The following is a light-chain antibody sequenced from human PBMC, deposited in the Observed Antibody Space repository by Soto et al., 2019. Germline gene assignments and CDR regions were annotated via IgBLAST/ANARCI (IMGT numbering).Light chain of an antibody. V-gene: IGLV3-21*02. CDR1: NIGSKS. Sequence: YELTQPPSVSVAPGQTARISCGGNNIGSKSVHWFQQKPGQAPVLVVYDDNDRPSGIPERFSGSNSGNTATLTISRVEAGDEADYYCQVWDSISDHFVFGTGTKVTVL. CDR2: DDN. CDR3: QVWDSISDHFV. J-gene: IGLJ1*01.